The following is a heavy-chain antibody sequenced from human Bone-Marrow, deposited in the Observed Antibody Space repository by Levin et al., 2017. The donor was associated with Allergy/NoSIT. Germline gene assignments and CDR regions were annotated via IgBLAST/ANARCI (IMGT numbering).Heavy chain of an antibody. V-gene: IGHV3-74*01. CDR2: VNNDGTNT. CDR1: GFRFSNYW. Sequence: GGSLRLSCAASGFRFSNYWMHWVRQVPGKGLVWVSHVNNDGTNTFYADSVKGRFSISRDNAKNTLHLQMNSLTGEDTAVYFCVRDWYGIDVWGQGTSVTVSS. CDR3: VRDWYGIDV. J-gene: IGHJ6*02.